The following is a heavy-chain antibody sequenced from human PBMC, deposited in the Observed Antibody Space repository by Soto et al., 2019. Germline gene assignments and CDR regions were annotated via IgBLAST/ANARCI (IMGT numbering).Heavy chain of an antibody. Sequence: EVQLVESGGGLVQPGRSLRLSCAASGFTFDDYAMHWVRQAPGKGLEWVSGISWNSGSIGYADSVKGRFTISRDNAKNSLYLQMNSLRAEDTALYSCAKSPYGYNSKFDYWGQGTLVTVSS. J-gene: IGHJ4*02. CDR3: AKSPYGYNSKFDY. D-gene: IGHD1-1*01. CDR1: GFTFDDYA. V-gene: IGHV3-9*01. CDR2: ISWNSGSI.